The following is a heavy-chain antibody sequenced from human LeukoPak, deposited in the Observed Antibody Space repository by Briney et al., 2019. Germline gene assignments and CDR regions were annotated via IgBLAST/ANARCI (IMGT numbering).Heavy chain of an antibody. CDR1: GFTFSSYA. J-gene: IGHJ6*02. CDR3: AKTLTPIVVVPARYYYYGMDV. CDR2: ISGSGGST. Sequence: GGSLRLSCAASGFTFSSYAMSWVRQAPGKGLEWVSAISGSGGSTYYADSVKGRFTISRDNSKNTLYLQTNSLRAEDTAVYYCAKTLTPIVVVPARYYYYGMDVWGQGTTVTVSS. D-gene: IGHD2-2*01. V-gene: IGHV3-23*01.